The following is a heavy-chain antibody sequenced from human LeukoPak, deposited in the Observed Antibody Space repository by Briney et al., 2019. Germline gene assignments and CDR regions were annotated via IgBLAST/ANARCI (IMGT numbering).Heavy chain of an antibody. V-gene: IGHV5-51*01. D-gene: IGHD3-22*01. CDR3: ARQGDNYYDSSGYYTLDY. J-gene: IGHJ4*02. CDR1: GYSFTSYW. Sequence: GESLKISCKGSGYSFTSYWIGWVRQMPGKGLEWMGIIYPGDSDTRYSPSFQGQVTISADKSTSTAYLQWSSLKASDTAMYYWARQGDNYYDSSGYYTLDYWGQGTLVTVSS. CDR2: IYPGDSDT.